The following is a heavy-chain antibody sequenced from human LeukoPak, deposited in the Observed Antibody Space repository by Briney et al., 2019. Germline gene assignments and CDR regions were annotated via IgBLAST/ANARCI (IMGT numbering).Heavy chain of an antibody. CDR3: AKGPHIRTMWLFDS. V-gene: IGHV3-23*01. Sequence: GGSLRLSCAASGLTFSSYAMSWVRQAPGKGLEWVSSITGSGAETNSADAVKGRFTISRDNSKNTLYLQMNTLRAEDTAVYYCAKGPHIRTMWLFDSWGQGSLVPVSS. CDR1: GLTFSSYA. J-gene: IGHJ4*02. CDR2: ITGSGAET. D-gene: IGHD1-14*01.